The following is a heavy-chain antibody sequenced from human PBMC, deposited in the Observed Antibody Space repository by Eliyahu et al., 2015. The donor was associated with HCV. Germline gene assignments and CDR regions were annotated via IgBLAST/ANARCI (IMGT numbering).Heavy chain of an antibody. J-gene: IGHJ6*03. CDR1: GFTFSNAW. D-gene: IGHD3-3*01. V-gene: IGHV3-15*01. Sequence: EVQLVESGGGLVKPGGSLRLSCAASGFTFSNAWMSWVRXAPGKGLGWVGRIKSKTDGGTTDYAAPVKGRFTISRDDSKNTLYLQMNSLKTEDTAVYYCTTSYLDFWSGYTPYPYYYMDVWGKGTTVTVSS. CDR3: TTSYLDFWSGYTPYPYYYMDV. CDR2: IKSKTDGGTT.